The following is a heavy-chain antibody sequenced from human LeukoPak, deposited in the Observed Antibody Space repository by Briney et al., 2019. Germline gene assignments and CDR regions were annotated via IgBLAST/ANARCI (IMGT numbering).Heavy chain of an antibody. V-gene: IGHV5-51*01. CDR1: GYGFTTSA. CDR2: IYPSDSGT. D-gene: IGHD6-19*01. J-gene: IGHJ4*02. Sequence: GESLKISCKASGYGFTTSAIAWVRQMPGKGLEWMGVIYPSDSGTRYSPSFQGQVTISADRSISTAYLQWSSLKASDTAIYYCARQFYNSGACDFWGQGTLVTVSS. CDR3: ARQFYNSGACDF.